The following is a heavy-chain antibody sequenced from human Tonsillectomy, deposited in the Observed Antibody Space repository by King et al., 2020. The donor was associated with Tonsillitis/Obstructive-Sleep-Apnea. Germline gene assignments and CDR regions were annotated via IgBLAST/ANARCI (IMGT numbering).Heavy chain of an antibody. CDR2: ISGSGGST. D-gene: IGHD2-15*01. J-gene: IGHJ4*02. CDR1: GFTFSSYA. Sequence: VQLVESGGGLVQPGGSLRLSCAASGFTFSSYAMRWVRQPPGKGLEWVSGISGSGGSTYYAASVNGRFTISRDNSKNTLYLQMNSLRAEDTAVYFCAIYCSGGSCYPLVDYWGQGILVTVSS. V-gene: IGHV3-23*04. CDR3: AIYCSGGSCYPLVDY.